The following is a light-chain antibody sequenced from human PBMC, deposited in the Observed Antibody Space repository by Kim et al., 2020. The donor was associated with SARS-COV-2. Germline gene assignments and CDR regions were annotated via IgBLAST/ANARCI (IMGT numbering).Light chain of an antibody. J-gene: IGKJ4*01. CDR3: QQYNSWPTLT. CDR1: QGISSN. Sequence: EIVLTQSPATLSLSPGERATLSCRASQGISSNLAWYQHKPGQAPRLLIYAASTRATGIPARFSGSGSGTDFTLTISSLQSEDFAVYYCQQYNSWPTLTFGGGTKVDIK. V-gene: IGKV3D-15*01. CDR2: AAS.